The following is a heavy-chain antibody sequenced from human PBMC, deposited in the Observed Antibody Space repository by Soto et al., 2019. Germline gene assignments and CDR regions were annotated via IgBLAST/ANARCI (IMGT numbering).Heavy chain of an antibody. D-gene: IGHD2-15*01. Sequence: SETLSLTCTVSGDSISSSDHFWAWIRQPPGRELEWIGEINHSGSTNYNPSLKSRVTISVDTSKNQFSLKLSSVTAADTAVYYCARHVAEDIVVLLAEAAPDAFDFWGQGTMVTVAS. V-gene: IGHV4-39*01. CDR1: GDSISSSDHF. CDR2: INHSGST. CDR3: ARHVAEDIVVLLAEAAPDAFDF. J-gene: IGHJ3*01.